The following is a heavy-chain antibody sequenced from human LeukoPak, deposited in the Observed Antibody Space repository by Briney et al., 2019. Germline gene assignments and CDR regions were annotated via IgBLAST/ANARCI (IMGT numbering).Heavy chain of an antibody. D-gene: IGHD3-22*01. CDR1: GGSISSGDYY. CDR2: IYYSGST. CDR3: ARGPSGSSGYYKYGMDV. J-gene: IGHJ6*02. Sequence: PSETLPLACTVSGGSISSGDYYWSWIRQPPGKGLEWIGYIYYSGSTYYNPSLKSRVTISVDTSKNQFSPKLSSVTAADTAVYYCARGPSGSSGYYKYGMDVWGQGTTVTVSS. V-gene: IGHV4-30-4*01.